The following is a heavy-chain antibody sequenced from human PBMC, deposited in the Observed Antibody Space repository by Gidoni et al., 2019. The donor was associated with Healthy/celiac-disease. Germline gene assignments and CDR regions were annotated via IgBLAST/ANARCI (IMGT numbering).Heavy chain of an antibody. CDR3: SKDLITVAGTSSH. Sequence: EVKLVESGGGVGQPGGSLRTSCAARGFTFEDYALHWVRQAPGKGLVWVSLISGDGASTYYADSVKGRFTISRDNNKNSLYLQMNSLRADYTALYCCSKDLITVAGTSSHWGQGTLVTVSS. V-gene: IGHV3-43*02. D-gene: IGHD6-19*01. J-gene: IGHJ4*02. CDR1: GFTFEDYA. CDR2: ISGDGAST.